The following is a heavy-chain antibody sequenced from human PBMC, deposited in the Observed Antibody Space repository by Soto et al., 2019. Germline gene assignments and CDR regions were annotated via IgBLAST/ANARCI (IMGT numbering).Heavy chain of an antibody. Sequence: SETLSLTCTVSGGSISSYYWSWIRQPPGKGLEWIGYIYYSGSTNYNPSLKSRVTISVDTSKNQFSLKLSSVTAADTAVYYCARGGYCSSISCPDYGDYRVGYFQHWGQGTLVTVSS. J-gene: IGHJ1*01. D-gene: IGHD2-2*03. CDR1: GGSISSYY. V-gene: IGHV4-59*01. CDR2: IYYSGST. CDR3: ARGGYCSSISCPDYGDYRVGYFQH.